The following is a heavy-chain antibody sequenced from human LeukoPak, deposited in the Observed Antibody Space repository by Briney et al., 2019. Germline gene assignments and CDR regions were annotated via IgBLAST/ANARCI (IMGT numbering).Heavy chain of an antibody. D-gene: IGHD2-21*02. CDR2: ISGSGGST. J-gene: IGHJ4*02. Sequence: PVGSLRLSCAASAFTFSSYAMSWARQAPGKGLEWVSAISGSGGSTYYADSVKGRFTISRDNSKNTLYLQMNSVRAEDTAVYYCANTCRDRGGDCYFSWGQGTLVTVSS. CDR3: ANTCRDRGGDCYFS. V-gene: IGHV3-23*01. CDR1: AFTFSSYA.